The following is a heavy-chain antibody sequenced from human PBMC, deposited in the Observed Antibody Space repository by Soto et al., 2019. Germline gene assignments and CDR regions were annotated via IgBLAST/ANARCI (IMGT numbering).Heavy chain of an antibody. V-gene: IGHV4-31*03. CDR1: GGSISSGGYY. D-gene: IGHD4-17*01. J-gene: IGHJ6*02. Sequence: QVQLQESGPGLVKPSQTLSLTCTVSGGSISSGGYYWSWIRQHPGKGLEWIGYIYYSGSTYYNPSLKRRVTISVSTSKNQFPLKLSSVNAANTAVYYCARAGGLTTVTTGSYYYGMDVWGQGTTVTVS. CDR3: ARAGGLTTVTTGSYYYGMDV. CDR2: IYYSGST.